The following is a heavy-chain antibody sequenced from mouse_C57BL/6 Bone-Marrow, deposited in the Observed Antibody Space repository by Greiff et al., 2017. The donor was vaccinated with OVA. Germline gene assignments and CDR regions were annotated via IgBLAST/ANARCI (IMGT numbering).Heavy chain of an antibody. D-gene: IGHD1-1*02. V-gene: IGHV1-81*01. CDR3: ARKGWS. CDR2: IYPRSGNT. Sequence: QVQLQQSGAELARPGASVKLSCKASGYTFTSYGISWVKQRTGQGLEWIGEIYPRSGNTYYNEKFKGKATLTADKSSSTAYMELRSLTSEDSAVYFCARKGWSWGQGTTLTVSS. J-gene: IGHJ2*01. CDR1: GYTFTSYG.